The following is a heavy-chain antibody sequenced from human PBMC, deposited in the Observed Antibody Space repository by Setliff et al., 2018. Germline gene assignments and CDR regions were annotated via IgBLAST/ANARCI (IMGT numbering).Heavy chain of an antibody. V-gene: IGHV3-7*01. D-gene: IGHD5-12*01. Sequence: PGGSLRLSCAASGFTFSSYWMSWVRQAPGKGLEWVANIKQDGSEKYYVDSVKGRFTISRDNANNTLYLQMTSLRAEDTAVYYCAGCGYGQYYAMDVWGQGTTVTVSS. CDR2: IKQDGSEK. CDR3: AGCGYGQYYAMDV. CDR1: GFTFSSYW. J-gene: IGHJ6*02.